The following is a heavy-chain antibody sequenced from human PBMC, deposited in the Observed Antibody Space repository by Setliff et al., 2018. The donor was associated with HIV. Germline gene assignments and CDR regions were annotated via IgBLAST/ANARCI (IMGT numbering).Heavy chain of an antibody. CDR3: ARDHNSGTLHAFDL. CDR1: GDPINSHY. Sequence: SETLSLTCTASGDPINSHYWSWIRQPPGEGLEWIGHISYSEYTNYNPSLKSRVTISLDTSRKHFSLDLYSVTAADTAVYYCARDHNSGTLHAFDLWGQGTKVTVSS. CDR2: ISYSEYT. V-gene: IGHV4-59*11. D-gene: IGHD1-26*01. J-gene: IGHJ3*01.